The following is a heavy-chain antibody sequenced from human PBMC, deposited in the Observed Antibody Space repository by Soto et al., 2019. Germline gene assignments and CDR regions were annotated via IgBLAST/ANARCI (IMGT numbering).Heavy chain of an antibody. CDR2: IYSGGST. CDR1: GFTVSSNY. J-gene: IGHJ4*02. D-gene: IGHD6-13*01. V-gene: IGHV3-66*01. CDR3: AKVLTAGGLDY. Sequence: EVQLVESGGGLVQPGGSLRLSCAASGFTVSSNYMSWVRQAPGKGLEWVSVIYSGGSTYYADSVKGRFTISRDNSKNTLYLQMNSLSAEDTAVYFCAKVLTAGGLDYWGQGTLVTVSS.